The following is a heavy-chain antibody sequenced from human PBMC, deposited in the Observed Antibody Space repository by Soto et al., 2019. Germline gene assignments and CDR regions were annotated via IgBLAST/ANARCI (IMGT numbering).Heavy chain of an antibody. D-gene: IGHD2-15*01. J-gene: IGHJ6*02. CDR2: ISYDGSNK. V-gene: IGHV3-30-3*01. CDR1: GFTFSSYA. Sequence: GGSLRLSCAASGFTFSSYAMHWVRQAPGKGLEWVAVISYDGSNKYYADSVKGRFTISRDNSKNTLYLQMNSLRAEDTAVYYCARGADREDIVVVVAATLYSMDVWGQGTTVTVSS. CDR3: ARGADREDIVVVVAATLYSMDV.